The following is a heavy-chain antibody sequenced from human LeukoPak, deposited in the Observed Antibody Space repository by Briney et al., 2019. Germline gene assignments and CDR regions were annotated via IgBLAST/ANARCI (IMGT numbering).Heavy chain of an antibody. J-gene: IGHJ4*02. CDR2: ISSGGAMI. D-gene: IGHD5-24*01. CDR1: GFDFISSE. V-gene: IGHV3-48*03. Sequence: GGSLRLSCAASGFDFISSEMAWVRQVPGKGLEWVSYISSGGAMIYYGHSVRGRFTISRDNAGNSLYLQMNSLRVEDTAIYYCATIYREGQNYFDFWGQGTLVTVSA. CDR3: ATIYREGQNYFDF.